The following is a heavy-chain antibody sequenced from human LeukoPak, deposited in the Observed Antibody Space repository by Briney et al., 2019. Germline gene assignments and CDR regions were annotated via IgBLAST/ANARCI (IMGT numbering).Heavy chain of an antibody. D-gene: IGHD3-22*01. CDR3: AREMVMGGEDYYDSSGSTYYFDY. V-gene: IGHV1-18*01. CDR1: GYTFTSYG. Sequence: ASVKVSCKASGYTFTSYGISWVRQAPGQGLEWMGWISAYNGNTNYAQKLQGRVTMTTDTSTSTAYMELRSLRSDDTAVYYCAREMVMGGEDYYDSSGSTYYFDYWGQGTLVTVYS. J-gene: IGHJ4*02. CDR2: ISAYNGNT.